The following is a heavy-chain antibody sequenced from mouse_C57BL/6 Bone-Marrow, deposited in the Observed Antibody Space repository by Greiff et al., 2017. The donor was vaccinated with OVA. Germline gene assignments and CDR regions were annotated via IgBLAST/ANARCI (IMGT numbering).Heavy chain of an antibody. CDR2: IDPENGDT. J-gene: IGHJ2*01. D-gene: IGHD1-3*01. CDR1: GFNIKDDY. CDR3: TAASSFDY. V-gene: IGHV14-4*01. Sequence: EVQLQQSGAELVRPGASVKLSCTASGFNIKDDYMHWVKQRPEQGLEWIGWIDPENGDTEYASKFQGKATITAEPSSNKAYLQLSSLTSEDTTDYYCTAASSFDYWGQGTTLTVSS.